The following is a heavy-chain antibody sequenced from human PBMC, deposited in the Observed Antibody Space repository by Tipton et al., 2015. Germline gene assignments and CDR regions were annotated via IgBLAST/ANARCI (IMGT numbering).Heavy chain of an antibody. V-gene: IGHV4-38-2*01. Sequence: TLSLTCAVSAYSISTDYYWGWIRQPPGKGLEWIGTISHSGSTYYNPSLKSRVTISVDASKTQFSLKMSSVTAADTTVYYCARDAWAGDARGFCYIYWGRAPLVSVSS. CDR2: ISHSGST. D-gene: IGHD3-22*01. J-gene: IGHJ4*02. CDR1: AYSISTDYY. CDR3: ARDAWAGDARGFCYIY.